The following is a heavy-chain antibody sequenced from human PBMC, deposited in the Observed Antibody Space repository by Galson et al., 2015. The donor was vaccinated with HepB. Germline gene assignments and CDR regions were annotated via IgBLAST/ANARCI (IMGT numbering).Heavy chain of an antibody. CDR3: ARVVLSPRSGWELLRYFDY. J-gene: IGHJ4*02. D-gene: IGHD1-26*01. CDR2: ISYDGSNK. V-gene: IGHV3-30-3*01. CDR1: GFTFSSYA. Sequence: SLRLSCAASGFTFSSYAMHWVRQAPGKGLEWVAVISYDGSNKYYADSVKGRFTISRDNSKNTLYLQMNSLRAEDTAVYYCARVVLSPRSGWELLRYFDYWGQGTLVTVSS.